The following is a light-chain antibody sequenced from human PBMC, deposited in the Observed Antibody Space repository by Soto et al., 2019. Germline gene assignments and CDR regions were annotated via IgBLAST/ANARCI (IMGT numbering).Light chain of an antibody. Sequence: EIVMTQSPATLSVSPGERATLSCRASQSVSSKLVWYQQKPGQAPRLLIYGASTRATGIPARFSGSGSGTEFTLTLSSLQAEDFAVYFLQQDNEWPPLTFGQGTKGEGK. CDR3: QQDNEWPPLT. V-gene: IGKV3-15*01. J-gene: IGKJ1*01. CDR2: GAS. CDR1: QSVSSK.